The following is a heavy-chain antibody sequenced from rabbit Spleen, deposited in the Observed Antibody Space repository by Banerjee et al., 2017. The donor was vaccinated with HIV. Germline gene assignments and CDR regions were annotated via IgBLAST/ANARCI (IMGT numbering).Heavy chain of an antibody. J-gene: IGHJ6*01. V-gene: IGHV1S47*01. Sequence: QEQLVESGGGLVQPEGSLTLTCTAAGFSFSSSYYMCWVRQAPGKGLEWIGYIDPVFGTTYYASWVNGRFTISSHNGQNTLYLQLNSLTAADTATYFCARDSGSSFSSYGMDLWGPGTLVTVS. D-gene: IGHD8-1*01. CDR2: IDPVFGTT. CDR1: GFSFSSSYY. CDR3: ARDSGSSFSSYGMDL.